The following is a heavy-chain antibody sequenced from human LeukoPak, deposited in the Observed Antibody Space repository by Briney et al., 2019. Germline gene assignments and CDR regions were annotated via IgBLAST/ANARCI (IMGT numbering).Heavy chain of an antibody. Sequence: GSLRLSCAASGFTFTGHNMNWVRPASGKGLEWISFVSISSGTIYYADSVKGRFSISRDNAKSSLDLQMNSLRAEDTAVYYCARAMSTFGGVRNYFDSWGQGTLVTVSS. V-gene: IGHV3-48*04. CDR2: VSISSGTI. J-gene: IGHJ4*02. D-gene: IGHD3-16*01. CDR1: GFTFTGHN. CDR3: ARAMSTFGGVRNYFDS.